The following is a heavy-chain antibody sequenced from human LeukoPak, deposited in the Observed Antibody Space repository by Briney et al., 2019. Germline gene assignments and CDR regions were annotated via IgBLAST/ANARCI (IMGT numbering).Heavy chain of an antibody. J-gene: IGHJ6*03. D-gene: IGHD3-10*01. Sequence: SVKVPCKASGGTFSSYAISWVRQAPGQGLEWMGGIIPIFGTANYAQKFQGGVTITTDESTSTAYMELSSLRSEDTAVYYCARDRNGIGPAGIMVRAGYYMDVWGKGTTVTVSS. CDR2: IIPIFGTA. V-gene: IGHV1-69*05. CDR1: GGTFSSYA. CDR3: ARDRNGIGPAGIMVRAGYYMDV.